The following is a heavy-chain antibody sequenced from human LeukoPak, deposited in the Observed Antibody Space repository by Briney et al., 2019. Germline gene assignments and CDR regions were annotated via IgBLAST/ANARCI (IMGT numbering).Heavy chain of an antibody. CDR1: GFTFSSYA. V-gene: IGHV3-30-3*01. CDR2: ISYDGSNK. Sequence: AGGSLRLSCAASGFTFSSYAMHWVRQAPGKGLEWVAVISYDGSNKYYADSVKGRFTISRDNSKNTLYLQMNSLRAEDTAVYYCARSWGTYCSSTSCPYRFDPWGQGTLVTVSS. D-gene: IGHD2-2*01. J-gene: IGHJ5*02. CDR3: ARSWGTYCSSTSCPYRFDP.